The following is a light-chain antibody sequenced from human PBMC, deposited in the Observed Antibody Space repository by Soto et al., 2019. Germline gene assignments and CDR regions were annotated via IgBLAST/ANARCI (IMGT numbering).Light chain of an antibody. CDR2: DNN. CDR3: GTWDGSLSAVV. V-gene: IGLV1-51*01. CDR1: SSNIGNEY. J-gene: IGLJ2*01. Sequence: QAVLTQPPSVSAAPGQKVTISCSGSSSNIGNEYVSWYQQLPGTAPKLLIHDNNQRPSGIPDRFSGSKSGTSATLGITGLQTGDEADYYCGTWDGSLSAVVFGGGTQLTVL.